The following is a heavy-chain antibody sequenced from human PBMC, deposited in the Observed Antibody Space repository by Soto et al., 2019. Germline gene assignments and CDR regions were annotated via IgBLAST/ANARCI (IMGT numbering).Heavy chain of an antibody. CDR2: ISAYNGNT. V-gene: IGHV1-18*01. CDR1: GYTFTSYG. J-gene: IGHJ3*02. CDR3: ARNDYGDYDDALDI. Sequence: ASVKVSCKASGYTFTSYGITWVRQPPGQGLEWMGWISAYNGNTNYAQKLQGRVTMTTDTSTSTAYMELRSLRSDDTAVYYCARNDYGDYDDALDIWGQGTMVTVSS. D-gene: IGHD4-17*01.